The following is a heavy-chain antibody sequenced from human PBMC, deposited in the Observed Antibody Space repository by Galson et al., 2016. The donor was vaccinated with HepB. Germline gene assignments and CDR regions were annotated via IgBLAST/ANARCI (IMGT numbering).Heavy chain of an antibody. V-gene: IGHV3-11*06. CDR1: GFTFSDYY. CDR3: ARAGTITLVRGLTEGFDP. Sequence: SLRLSCAASGFTFSDYYMSWIRQAPGKGLEWVSYIGTSSDDSHYADSVKGRFTISRDNSENSLYLQMNSLRAEDTAVYYCARAGTITLVRGLTEGFDPWGQGTLVTVSS. CDR2: IGTSSDDS. J-gene: IGHJ5*02. D-gene: IGHD3-10*01.